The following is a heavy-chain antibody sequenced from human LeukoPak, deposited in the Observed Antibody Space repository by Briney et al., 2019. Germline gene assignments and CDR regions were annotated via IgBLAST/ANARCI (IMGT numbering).Heavy chain of an antibody. V-gene: IGHV1-2*02. J-gene: IGHJ2*01. CDR1: GYTFTGYY. CDR3: ARGARTTVVTYWYFDL. Sequence: ASVKVSCKASGYTFTGYYLHLVRQAPGQGLEWMGWMNPNSGGTNYAQNFQGRVTMTRDTSISTAYMELSRLRSDDTAVYYCARGARTTVVTYWYFDLWGRGTLITVSS. D-gene: IGHD4-23*01. CDR2: MNPNSGGT.